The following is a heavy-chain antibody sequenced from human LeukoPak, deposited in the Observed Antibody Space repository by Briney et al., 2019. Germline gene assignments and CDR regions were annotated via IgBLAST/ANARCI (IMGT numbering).Heavy chain of an antibody. J-gene: IGHJ4*02. V-gene: IGHV3-7*03. CDR2: IKQDGSEK. CDR1: GFTFSSYW. CDR3: ASGPRFGDY. D-gene: IGHD3-10*01. Sequence: GGSLRLSCTGSGFTFSSYWMTWVRQAPGKGLEWVANIKQDGSEKYYVDSVKGRFTISRDNAKNSLYLQMNSLRVEDTAVYYCASGPRFGDYWGQGTLVTVSS.